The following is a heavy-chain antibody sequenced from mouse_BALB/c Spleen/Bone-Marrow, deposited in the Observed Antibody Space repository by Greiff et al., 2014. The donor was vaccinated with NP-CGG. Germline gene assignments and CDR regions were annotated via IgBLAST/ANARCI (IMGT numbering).Heavy chain of an antibody. Sequence: VQLQQSGAELVKPGASVKLSCTASGFNTKDTYMHWVKQRPEQGLEWIGRIDPANGNTKYDPKFQGKATITADTSSNTAYLQLSSLTSEDTAVYYCAVYYYGSSLFAYWGQGTLVTVSA. J-gene: IGHJ3*01. CDR3: AVYYYGSSLFAY. V-gene: IGHV14-3*02. CDR1: GFNTKDTY. D-gene: IGHD1-1*01. CDR2: IDPANGNT.